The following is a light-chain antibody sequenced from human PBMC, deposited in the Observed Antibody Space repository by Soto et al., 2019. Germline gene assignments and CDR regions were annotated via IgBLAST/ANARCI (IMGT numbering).Light chain of an antibody. Sequence: DIQMTQSPSSLSASVGDRVTITCRASQSLSSYLNWYQQKPGQAPKLLIYAASSLQSGVPSRFSGSGSGTDFTLTISSLQPEDFATYYCQQSYSTPRTFGQGTKVDIK. CDR2: AAS. V-gene: IGKV1-39*01. J-gene: IGKJ1*01. CDR1: QSLSSY. CDR3: QQSYSTPRT.